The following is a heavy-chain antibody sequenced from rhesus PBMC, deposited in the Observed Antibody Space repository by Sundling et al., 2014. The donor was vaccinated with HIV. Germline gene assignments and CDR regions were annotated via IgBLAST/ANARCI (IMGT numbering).Heavy chain of an antibody. V-gene: IGHV3-103*01. CDR2: INSGGDTT. CDR1: GFTFTTYV. D-gene: IGHD1-1*01. J-gene: IGHJ4*01. CDR3: AGTPYISFDY. Sequence: EVQLVETGGGLVQPGGSLKLSCAASGFTFTTYVMSWVRQAPGKGLEWVSLINSGGDTTYYADSVKGRFTISRDNSKNTLSLQMNSLRVEDTAVYYCAGTPYISFDYWGQGVLVTVSS.